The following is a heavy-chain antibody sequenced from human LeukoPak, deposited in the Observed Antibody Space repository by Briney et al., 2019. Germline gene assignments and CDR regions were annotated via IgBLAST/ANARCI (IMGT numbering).Heavy chain of an antibody. Sequence: PGGSLRLSCAASGLTFRSYSMNWVRQAPRKGLECVSSISSSSSYISYADSVKGRFTISRDNAKNSLYLQMNSLRAEDTAVYYCARDRGDSSGYYYGWFDPWGQGTLVTVSS. CDR1: GLTFRSYS. CDR2: ISSSSSYI. V-gene: IGHV3-21*01. J-gene: IGHJ5*02. D-gene: IGHD3-22*01. CDR3: ARDRGDSSGYYYGWFDP.